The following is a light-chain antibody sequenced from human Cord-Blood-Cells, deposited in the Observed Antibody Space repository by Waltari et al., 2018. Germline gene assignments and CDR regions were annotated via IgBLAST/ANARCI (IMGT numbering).Light chain of an antibody. CDR3: QKYNSDPMFT. J-gene: IGKJ3*01. Sequence: DIQMTQSPSTLSASVGDRVTITCRASQSISNWLAWYQQKPGKAPKLLIYDASTLKLGVPSRFSGSGSGTEFTLTISSLQPDDVATYYCQKYNSDPMFTFGQGTKVDIK. CDR2: DAS. V-gene: IGKV1-27*01. CDR1: QSISNW.